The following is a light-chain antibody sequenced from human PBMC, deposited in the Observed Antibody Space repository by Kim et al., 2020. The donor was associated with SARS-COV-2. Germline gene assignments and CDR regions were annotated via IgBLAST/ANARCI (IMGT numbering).Light chain of an antibody. CDR3: TSYTSSSTYV. V-gene: IGLV2-14*03. CDR1: ISDVGAYKY. CDR2: DVS. Sequence: GQSITISCAGTISDVGAYKYVSWYQQHPGKAPKLLIYDVSARPSGVSNRFSGSKSGNTVSLTISGLQAEDEADYYSTSYTSSSTYVFGTGTKVTVL. J-gene: IGLJ1*01.